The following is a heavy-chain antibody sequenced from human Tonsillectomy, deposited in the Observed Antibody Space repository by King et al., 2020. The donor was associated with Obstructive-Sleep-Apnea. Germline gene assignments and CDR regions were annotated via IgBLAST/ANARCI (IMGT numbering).Heavy chain of an antibody. Sequence: LVESGGGLVQPGGSLRLSCAASGFTFSNYAMSWVRQAPGKGLEWVSAINTGGGTTYYADAVKGRFTISRDNSKNTLYLQMNSLRAEDTAVYYCAKRVDTAMVFDYWGQGTLVTVSS. J-gene: IGHJ4*02. V-gene: IGHV3-23*04. CDR1: GFTFSNYA. CDR2: INTGGGTT. D-gene: IGHD5-18*01. CDR3: AKRVDTAMVFDY.